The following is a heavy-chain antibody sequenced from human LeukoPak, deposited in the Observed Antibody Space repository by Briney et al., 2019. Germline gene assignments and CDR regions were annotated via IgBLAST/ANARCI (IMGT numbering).Heavy chain of an antibody. Sequence: GGSLRLSCTASGFTFSSYGMHWVRQAPGKGLEWVAFIRYDGTNKFYADSVKGRFTISRDNSKNTLYLQMNSLRAEDTAVYYCAKDLSGYYYMDVWGKGTTVTISS. V-gene: IGHV3-30*02. CDR1: GFTFSSYG. CDR2: IRYDGTNK. CDR3: AKDLSGYYYMDV. J-gene: IGHJ6*03. D-gene: IGHD2/OR15-2a*01.